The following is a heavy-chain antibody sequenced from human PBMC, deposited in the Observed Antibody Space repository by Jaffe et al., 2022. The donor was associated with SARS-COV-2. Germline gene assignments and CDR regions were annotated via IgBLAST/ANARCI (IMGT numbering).Heavy chain of an antibody. CDR3: AKDWWLDQSSEGFDY. J-gene: IGHJ4*02. CDR1: GFTFSNYA. CDR2: ISGGGGGT. D-gene: IGHD6-19*01. Sequence: EVQLLESGGGLVQPGGSLRLSCAASGFTFSNYAMNWVRQAPGKGLEWVSIISGGGGGTYYADSVKGRFTISRDNSKNTLSLQMNSLRAEDTAVYYCAKDWWLDQSSEGFDYWGQGTLVTVSS. V-gene: IGHV3-23*01.